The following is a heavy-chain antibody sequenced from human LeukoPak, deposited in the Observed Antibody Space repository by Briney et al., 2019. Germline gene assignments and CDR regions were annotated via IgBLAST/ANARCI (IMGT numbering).Heavy chain of an antibody. D-gene: IGHD3-3*01. J-gene: IGHJ6*03. CDR3: ARGVTIFGVVIPYYYYMDV. CDR1: GDTLTELS. V-gene: IGHV1-24*01. Sequence: ASVKVSCKVSGDTLTELSTHWVRQAPGKGLEWMGGFDPEHGEMIYAQRLQGRVTMTEDRSTDTAYMELSSLRSEDTAVYYCARGVTIFGVVIPYYYYMDVWGKGTTVTVSS. CDR2: FDPEHGEM.